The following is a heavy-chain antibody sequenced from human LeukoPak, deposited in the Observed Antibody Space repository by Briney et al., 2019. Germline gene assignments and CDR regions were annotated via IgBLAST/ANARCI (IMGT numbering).Heavy chain of an antibody. V-gene: IGHV3-7*01. Sequence: GGSLRLSCEDSGFTFRSYEMNWVRQAPGKGLEWVANIKQDGSEKYYVDSVKGRFTISRDNAKNSLYLQMNSLRAEDTAVYYCARGGYYDSSGCFDWGQGTLVTVSS. CDR2: IKQDGSEK. D-gene: IGHD3-22*01. CDR1: GFTFRSYE. J-gene: IGHJ4*02. CDR3: ARGGYYDSSGCFD.